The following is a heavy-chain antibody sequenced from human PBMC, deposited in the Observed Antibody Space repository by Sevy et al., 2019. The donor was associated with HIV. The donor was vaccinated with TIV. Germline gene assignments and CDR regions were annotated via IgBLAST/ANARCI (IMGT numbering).Heavy chain of an antibody. CDR3: ARESPGRCFDY. D-gene: IGHD2-8*01. J-gene: IGHJ4*02. CDR2: IYYSGST. V-gene: IGHV4-31*03. Sequence: SETLSLTCTVSGGSISSGAYYWSWIRQHPGKGLEWIGYIYYSGSTYYNPSLKSRVTISVDTSKNQFSLKLSSVTAADTTVYYCARESPGRCFDYWGQGTLVTVSS. CDR1: GGSISSGAYY.